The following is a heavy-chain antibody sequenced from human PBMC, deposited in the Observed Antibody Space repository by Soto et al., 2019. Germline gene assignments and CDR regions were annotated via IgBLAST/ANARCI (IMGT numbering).Heavy chain of an antibody. V-gene: IGHV3-21*01. J-gene: IGHJ5*02. CDR1: GFTFSSYS. CDR2: ISSSSSYI. D-gene: IGHD3-3*01. CDR3: VRDRLTTNDFWSGQYENWFDP. Sequence: PGGTLRLFCAASGFTFSSYSMNWVRQAPGKGLEWVSSISSSSSYIYYADSVKGRFTISRDNAKNSLYLQMNSLRAEDTAVYYCVRDRLTTNDFWSGQYENWFDPWGQGTLVTVSS.